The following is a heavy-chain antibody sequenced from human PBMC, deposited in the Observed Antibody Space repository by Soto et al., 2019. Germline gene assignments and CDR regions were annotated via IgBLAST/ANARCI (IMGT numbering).Heavy chain of an antibody. D-gene: IGHD5-12*01. CDR3: ARQLYSGYDYYYFDY. CDR2: IYNSGST. J-gene: IGHJ4*02. CDR1: GGSISSYY. Sequence: SETLSLTCTVSGGSISSYYWSWIRQPPGKGLEWIGYIYNSGSTNYNPSLKSRVTISVDTSKNQFSLKLSSVTAADTAVYYCARQLYSGYDYYYFDYWGQGTLVTVS. V-gene: IGHV4-59*08.